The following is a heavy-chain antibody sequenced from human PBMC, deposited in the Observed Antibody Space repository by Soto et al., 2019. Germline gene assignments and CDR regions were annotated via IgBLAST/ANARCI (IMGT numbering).Heavy chain of an antibody. CDR1: GFTVSSSS. Sequence: EVELVETGGGLIQPGGSLRLSCAASGFTVSSSSMSWVRQAPGKGLEWVSLIYADGATYYGDSVKGRFTISRDTSKNTLSLQMTSLRADDTAVYYCARDDSFLGAPFHYWGHGTLVTVSS. CDR2: IYADGAT. J-gene: IGHJ4*01. CDR3: ARDDSFLGAPFHY. D-gene: IGHD3-16*01. V-gene: IGHV3-53*02.